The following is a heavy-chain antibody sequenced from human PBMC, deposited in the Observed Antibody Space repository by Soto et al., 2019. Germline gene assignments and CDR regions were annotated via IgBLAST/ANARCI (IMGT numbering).Heavy chain of an antibody. CDR2: IDPSDSYT. D-gene: IGHD3-16*02. V-gene: IGHV5-10-1*01. CDR1: GYSFTSYW. Sequence: PGESLKISCKGSGYSFTSYWISGVRQMPGKGLEWMGRIDPSDSYTNYSPSFQGHVTISADKSISTAYLQWSSLKASDTAMYYCARLAITFGGVIVTSGDYWGQGTLVTVSS. CDR3: ARLAITFGGVIVTSGDY. J-gene: IGHJ4*02.